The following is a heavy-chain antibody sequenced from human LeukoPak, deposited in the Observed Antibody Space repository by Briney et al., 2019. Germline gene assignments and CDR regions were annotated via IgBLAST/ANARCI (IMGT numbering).Heavy chain of an antibody. CDR3: ARGERDLLLPPTNFDY. J-gene: IGHJ4*02. V-gene: IGHV1-69*13. Sequence: ASVKVSCKASGGTFSSYAISWVRQAPGQGLEWMGGIIPIFGTANYAQKFQGRVTITADESTSTAYMELSSLRSEDTAVYYCARGERDLLLPPTNFDYWGQGTLVTVSS. CDR1: GGTFSSYA. D-gene: IGHD3-22*01. CDR2: IIPIFGTA.